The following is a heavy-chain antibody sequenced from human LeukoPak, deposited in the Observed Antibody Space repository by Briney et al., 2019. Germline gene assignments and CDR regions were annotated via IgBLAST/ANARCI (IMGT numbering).Heavy chain of an antibody. J-gene: IGHJ5*02. V-gene: IGHV4-38-2*01. CDR2: IYHSGDT. CDR3: ARLGYCSGTTCLNYFDP. Sequence: PSETLSLTCAVSGYSLSSGCYWVWIRPPPGKGLEWIAIIYHSGDTHYNASLKSRVTISIDTSKNQFSLNLSSVTDSDTAVYYCARLGYCSGTTCLNYFDPWGQGTLVTVSS. CDR1: GYSLSSGCY. D-gene: IGHD2-15*01.